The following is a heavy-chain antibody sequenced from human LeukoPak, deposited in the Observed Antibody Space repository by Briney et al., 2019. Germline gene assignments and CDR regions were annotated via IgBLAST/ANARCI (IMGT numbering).Heavy chain of an antibody. CDR2: IIPIFGTA. Sequence: ASVKVSCKASGYTFTSYGISWVRQAPGQGLEWMGGIIPIFGTANYAQKFQGRVTITADESTSTAYMELSSLRSEDTAVYYCARGGSSPFDPWGQGTLVTVSS. J-gene: IGHJ5*02. V-gene: IGHV1-69*13. CDR3: ARGGSSPFDP. D-gene: IGHD1-26*01. CDR1: GYTFTSYG.